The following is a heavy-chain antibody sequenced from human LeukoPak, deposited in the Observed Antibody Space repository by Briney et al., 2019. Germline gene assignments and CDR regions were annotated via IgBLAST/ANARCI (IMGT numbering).Heavy chain of an antibody. CDR2: ISGSGGST. CDR3: AKVKTGNDAFDV. J-gene: IGHJ3*01. CDR1: GFTFSSYA. V-gene: IGHV3-23*01. D-gene: IGHD3-9*01. Sequence: GGSLRLSCAASGFTFSSYAMSWVRQAPGKGLEWVSAISGSGGSTYYADSVKGRFTISRDNSKNTLYLQMNSLITEDTAVYYCAKVKTGNDAFDVWGQGTMVTVSS.